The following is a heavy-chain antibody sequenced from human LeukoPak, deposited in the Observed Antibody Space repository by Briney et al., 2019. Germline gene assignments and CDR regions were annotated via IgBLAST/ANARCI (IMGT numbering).Heavy chain of an antibody. CDR2: ICIGSSYI. D-gene: IGHD1-26*01. V-gene: IGHV3-21*01. Sequence: GGSLRLSCAASGFTSSSAWMHWGCHAPGEGLVWVSSICIGSSYIFYADSVKGRFTISRDNAKNSLYLQMNSRRAEDTAVYYCAREFFDREGGTTVLDYWGQGTLVTVSS. CDR1: GFTSSSAW. CDR3: AREFFDREGGTTVLDY. J-gene: IGHJ4*02.